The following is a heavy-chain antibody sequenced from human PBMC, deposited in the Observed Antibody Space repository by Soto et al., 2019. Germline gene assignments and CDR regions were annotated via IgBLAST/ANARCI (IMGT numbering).Heavy chain of an antibody. CDR1: DGYIHSSDW. Sequence: QVQLQESGPGLVKSSETLSLTCAISDGYIHSSDWRTWVRQPPGKGLEWIGEVHQSGGTNYNPSLKSRVSVELDKSKNQFSLKLRSVTAADTGVYYCAGGVDHWGQGILVTVSS. CDR2: VHQSGGT. J-gene: IGHJ4*02. V-gene: IGHV4-4*02. CDR3: AGGVDH.